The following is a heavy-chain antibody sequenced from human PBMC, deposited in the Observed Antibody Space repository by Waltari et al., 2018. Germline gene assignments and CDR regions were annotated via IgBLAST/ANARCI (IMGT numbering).Heavy chain of an antibody. CDR3: ARGLSSSWFGMDV. Sequence: GYLFTSPDINWVRQATGQGPEWLGWMNPESGNTGYAQKFQGRVTMTRDTSTTTAYMELSSLRSDDTAVYFCARGLSSSWFGMDVWGQGTAVTVSS. J-gene: IGHJ6*02. D-gene: IGHD6-13*01. V-gene: IGHV1-8*01. CDR1: GYLFTSPD. CDR2: MNPESGNT.